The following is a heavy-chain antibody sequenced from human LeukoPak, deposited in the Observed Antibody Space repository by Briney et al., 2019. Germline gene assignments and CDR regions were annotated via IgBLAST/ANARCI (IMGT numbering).Heavy chain of an antibody. V-gene: IGHV1-3*01. J-gene: IGHJ4*02. CDR2: INAGNGNT. D-gene: IGHD5-18*01. Sequence: ASVKVYCKASGYTFTSYAMHWVRQAPGQRLEWMEWINAGNGNTKYSQKFQGRVTITRDTSASTAYMELSSLRSEDTAVYYCARALYSYEIDYWGQGTLVTVSS. CDR1: GYTFTSYA. CDR3: ARALYSYEIDY.